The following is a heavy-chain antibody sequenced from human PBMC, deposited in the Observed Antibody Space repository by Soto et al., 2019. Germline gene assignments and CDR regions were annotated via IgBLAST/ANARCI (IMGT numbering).Heavy chain of an antibody. D-gene: IGHD6-6*01. CDR2: ISGYNGNT. Sequence: ASVKVSCKASGYTFSNYGFSWVRQAPGQGLEWMGWISGYNGNTNYAERLQGRVTMTTDTSTSTAYMELRNLRYDDTAVYYCAREGQLGYWGQGTPVTVSS. CDR1: GYTFSNYG. V-gene: IGHV1-18*01. CDR3: AREGQLGY. J-gene: IGHJ4*02.